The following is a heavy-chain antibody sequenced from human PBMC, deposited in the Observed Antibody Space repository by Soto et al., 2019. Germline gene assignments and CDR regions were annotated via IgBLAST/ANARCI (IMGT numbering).Heavy chain of an antibody. CDR1: GFTFSSYA. V-gene: IGHV3-23*01. CDR3: AKSLTTRVSSLYSQPKTYFGIDV. D-gene: IGHD3-16*02. J-gene: IGHJ6*02. CDR2: ISGSGGST. Sequence: GGSLRLSCAASGFTFSSYAMSWVRQAPGKGLEWVSAISGSGGSTYYADSVKGRFTISRDNSKNTLYLQMNSLRAEDTAVYYCAKSLTTRVSSLYSQPKTYFGIDVWGQGSTVIVSS.